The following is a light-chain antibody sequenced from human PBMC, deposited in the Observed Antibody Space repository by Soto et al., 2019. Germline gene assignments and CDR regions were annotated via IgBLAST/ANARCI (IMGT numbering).Light chain of an antibody. J-gene: IGLJ3*02. Sequence: QSVLTQPASVSGSPGQSITISCTGTSSDVGAYNHVSWYQQYPGKAPKLMIYEVSNRPSGVSNRFSGSKSGNTASLTISGLQAEDEADYYCSSYTTSTTWVFGGGTKVTVL. V-gene: IGLV2-14*01. CDR1: SSDVGAYNH. CDR2: EVS. CDR3: SSYTTSTTWV.